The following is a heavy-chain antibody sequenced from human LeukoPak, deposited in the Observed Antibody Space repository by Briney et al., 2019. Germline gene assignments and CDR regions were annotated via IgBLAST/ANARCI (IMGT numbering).Heavy chain of an antibody. CDR1: GFTFSKYW. CDR2: INTDGTVA. V-gene: IGHV3-74*01. Sequence: GGSLRLSCAASGFTFSKYWMLWVRQAPGKGLESVSRINTDGTVATYADSVKGRFTVSRDNADNTMFLQMNSVRDEDTAVYYCATKQWLAPPPDSWGQGTLVTVSS. CDR3: ATKQWLAPPPDS. J-gene: IGHJ4*02. D-gene: IGHD6-19*01.